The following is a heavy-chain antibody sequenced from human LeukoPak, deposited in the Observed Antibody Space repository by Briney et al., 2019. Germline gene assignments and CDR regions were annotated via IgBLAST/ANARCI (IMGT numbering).Heavy chain of an antibody. D-gene: IGHD1-1*01. Sequence: SETLSLTCTVSGGSISSSSYYWGWIRQPPGKGLEWIGSIYYSGSTYYNPSLKSRVTISVDRSKNQFSLKLSSVTAADTAVYYCARDKQLDWAHYYYYYMDVWGKGTTVTVSS. V-gene: IGHV4-39*02. CDR2: IYYSGST. CDR1: GGSISSSSYY. CDR3: ARDKQLDWAHYYYYYMDV. J-gene: IGHJ6*03.